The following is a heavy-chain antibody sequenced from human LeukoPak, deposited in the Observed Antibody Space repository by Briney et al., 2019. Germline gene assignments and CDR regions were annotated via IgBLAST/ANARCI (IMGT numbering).Heavy chain of an antibody. CDR2: ISASGSST. Sequence: GGSLRLSCAPSGLAFSNYSMSWVRQAPGKGLYWVSGISASGSSTYYADSVKGRFTVSRDNSKNTLYLQMNTLSAEDTAIYYCAKDFKGGGPAFDTWGQGTLVTVSS. CDR3: AKDFKGGGPAFDT. CDR1: GLAFSNYS. J-gene: IGHJ4*02. V-gene: IGHV3-23*01. D-gene: IGHD3-16*01.